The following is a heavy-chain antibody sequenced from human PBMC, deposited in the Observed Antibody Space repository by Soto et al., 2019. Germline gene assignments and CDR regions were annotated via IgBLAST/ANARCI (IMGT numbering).Heavy chain of an antibody. CDR2: IYHSGST. D-gene: IGHD3-10*01. CDR3: ARAKKEAGVDY. J-gene: IGHJ4*02. CDR1: GGSISSGGYS. V-gene: IGHV4-30-2*01. Sequence: QLQLQESGSGLVKPSQTLSLTCAVSGGSISSGGYSWSWIRQPPGKGLDWIGYIYHSGSTYYNPSLKSRVTISVDRSKNQFSLKLISVTAADTAVYYCARAKKEAGVDYWGQGTLVTVSS.